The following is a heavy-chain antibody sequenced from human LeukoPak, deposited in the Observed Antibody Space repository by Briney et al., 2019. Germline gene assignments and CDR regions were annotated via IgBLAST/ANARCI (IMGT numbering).Heavy chain of an antibody. J-gene: IGHJ4*02. Sequence: GASAKVSCKASGYTFTSYYMHWVRQAPGQGLEWMGIINPSGGSTSYAQKFQGRVTMTRDTSTSTVYMELSSLRSEDTAVYYCARDPNGGLHDSYFDYWGQGTLVTVSS. CDR3: ARDPNGGLHDSYFDY. D-gene: IGHD4-23*01. V-gene: IGHV1-46*01. CDR1: GYTFTSYY. CDR2: INPSGGST.